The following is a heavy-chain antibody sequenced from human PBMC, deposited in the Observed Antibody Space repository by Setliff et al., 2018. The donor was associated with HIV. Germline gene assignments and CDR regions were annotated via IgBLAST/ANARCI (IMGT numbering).Heavy chain of an antibody. V-gene: IGHV4-39*01. J-gene: IGHJ4*02. CDR1: GASVATSDHY. D-gene: IGHD6-6*01. Sequence: PSETLSLTCAISGASVATSDHYWVWIRQPPGKGLEWIGSIYFGGSVFYEPSLKSRVATSVDTSKNQFSLKLTSMTAADSAVYYCARQNIAARSLDFWGQGTPVTVSS. CDR2: IYFGGSV. CDR3: ARQNIAARSLDF.